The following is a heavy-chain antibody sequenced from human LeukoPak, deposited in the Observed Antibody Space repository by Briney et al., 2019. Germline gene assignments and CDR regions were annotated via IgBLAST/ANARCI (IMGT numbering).Heavy chain of an antibody. CDR3: AREEYQPPLSWIDY. V-gene: IGHV4-39*07. Sequence: SETLSLTCTVSGGSISSSSYYWDWIRQPPGKGLEWIGSIYYSGSTYYNPSLKSRVTISVDTSKNQFSLTLSSVTAADTAVYYCAREEYQPPLSWIDYWGQGTLVTVSS. D-gene: IGHD2-2*01. CDR1: GGSISSSSYY. J-gene: IGHJ4*02. CDR2: IYYSGST.